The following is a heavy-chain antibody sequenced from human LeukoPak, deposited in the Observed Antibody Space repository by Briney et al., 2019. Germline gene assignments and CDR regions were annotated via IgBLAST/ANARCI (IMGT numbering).Heavy chain of an antibody. CDR3: ARSLGARGYSYGYYIYY. V-gene: IGHV3-48*01. CDR2: ISSSSSTI. Sequence: PGGSLRLSCAASGFTFSSYSMNWVRQAPGKGLEWVSYISSSSSTIYYADSVKGRFTISRDNSKNTLYLQMNSLRAEDTAVYYCARSLGARGYSYGYYIYYWGQGTLVTVSS. CDR1: GFTFSSYS. J-gene: IGHJ4*02. D-gene: IGHD5-18*01.